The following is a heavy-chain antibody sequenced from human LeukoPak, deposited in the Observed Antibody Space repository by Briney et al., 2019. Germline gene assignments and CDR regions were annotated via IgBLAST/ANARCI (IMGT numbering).Heavy chain of an antibody. V-gene: IGHV4-31*03. CDR1: GGSISSGGYY. Sequence: SETLSLTCTVSGGSISSGGYYWTWIRQHPGKGLEWIGYIYYSGSTYYNPSLKSRVTISVETSKNQFSLKLSSVTAADTAVYYCARLLSSGYGRGAFDIWGQGTMVTVSS. CDR3: ARLLSSGYGRGAFDI. D-gene: IGHD3-22*01. J-gene: IGHJ3*02. CDR2: IYYSGST.